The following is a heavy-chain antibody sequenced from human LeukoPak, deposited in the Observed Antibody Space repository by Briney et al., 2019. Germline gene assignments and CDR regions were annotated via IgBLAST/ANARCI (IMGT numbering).Heavy chain of an antibody. J-gene: IGHJ4*02. CDR1: GFTFSNYA. CDR3: AKDSSSSGFSAACNFDY. Sequence: PGGSLRLSCAASGFTFSNYAMSWVRQAPGKGLEWVSAISGSGTYTYYAGSVKGRFTISRDNSRNTLHLQMNSLRAEDTAVYYCAKDSSSSGFSAACNFDYWGQGTLVAVSS. D-gene: IGHD6-19*01. V-gene: IGHV3-23*01. CDR2: ISGSGTYT.